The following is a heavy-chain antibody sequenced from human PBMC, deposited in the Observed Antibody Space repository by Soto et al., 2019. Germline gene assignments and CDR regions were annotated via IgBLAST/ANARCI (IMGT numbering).Heavy chain of an antibody. V-gene: IGHV2-5*02. Sequence: QITLKESGPTLVKPTQTLTLTCTFSGFSLSTVEVGVAWIRQPPGKALECLAIIYWDDDKRYSPSLKSRLTITKDTSKNQVVLTMTDMDPVDTATYYCARTLTPRRLLDPWGQGILVTVSS. CDR3: ARTLTPRRLLDP. J-gene: IGHJ5*02. D-gene: IGHD6-6*01. CDR2: IYWDDDK. CDR1: GFSLSTVEVG.